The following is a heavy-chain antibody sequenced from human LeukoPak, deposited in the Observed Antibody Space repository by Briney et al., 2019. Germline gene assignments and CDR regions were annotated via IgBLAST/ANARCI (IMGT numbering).Heavy chain of an antibody. CDR3: ATSPLLLPHSSSWSYYYGMDV. CDR1: GFTFSSYA. Sequence: PGGSLRLFCAASGFTFSSYAMSWVRQAPGKGLEWVSAISGSGGSTYYADSVKGRFTISRDNSKNTLYLQMNSLRAEDTAVYYCATSPLLLPHSSSWSYYYGMDVWGQGTTVTVSS. D-gene: IGHD6-13*01. V-gene: IGHV3-23*01. J-gene: IGHJ6*02. CDR2: ISGSGGST.